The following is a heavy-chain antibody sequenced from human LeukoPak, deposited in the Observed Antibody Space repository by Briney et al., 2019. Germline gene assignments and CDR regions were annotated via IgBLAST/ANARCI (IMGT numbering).Heavy chain of an antibody. J-gene: IGHJ5*01. Sequence: GSLRLSCAATRLSVSSNFMSWVRQPPGKGLEWIGEIYHNENTKYNPSLKSRVTMSVDKSQNQLSLKLISVTAADTAVYYCARDERRGWFESWDQGILVTVSP. CDR1: RLSVSSNF. CDR2: IYHNENT. V-gene: IGHV4-4*02. CDR3: ARDERRGWFES.